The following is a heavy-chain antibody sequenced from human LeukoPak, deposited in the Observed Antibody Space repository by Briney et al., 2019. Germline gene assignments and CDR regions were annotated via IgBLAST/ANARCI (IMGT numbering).Heavy chain of an antibody. CDR3: ARDSHGQTYYDILTGYCDY. CDR1: GFTFSSYA. CDR2: ISYDGSNK. D-gene: IGHD3-9*01. J-gene: IGHJ4*02. V-gene: IGHV3-30-3*01. Sequence: GRSLRLSCAASGFTFSSYAMHWVRQAPGKGLEWVAVISYDGSNKYYADSVKGRFTISRDNSKNTLYLQMNSLRAEDTAVYYCARDSHGQTYYDILTGYCDYWGQGTLVTVSS.